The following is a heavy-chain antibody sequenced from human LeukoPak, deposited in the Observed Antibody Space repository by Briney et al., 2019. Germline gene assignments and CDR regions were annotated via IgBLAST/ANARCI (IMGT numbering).Heavy chain of an antibody. D-gene: IGHD3-10*01. CDR1: GGSISSSSYY. CDR3: ARNVLLLWFGDTSHFDY. J-gene: IGHJ4*02. V-gene: IGHV4-39*01. Sequence: PSETLSLTCTVSGGSISSSSYYWGWIRQPPWKGLEWIGSIYYSGSTYYNPSLKSRVTISVDTSKNQFSLKLSSVTAADTAVYYCARNVLLLWFGDTSHFDYWGQGTLVTVSS. CDR2: IYYSGST.